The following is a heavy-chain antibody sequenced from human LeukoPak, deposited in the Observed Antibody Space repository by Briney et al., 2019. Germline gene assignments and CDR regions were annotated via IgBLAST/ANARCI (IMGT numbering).Heavy chain of an antibody. D-gene: IGHD3-22*01. CDR1: GGTFSSYA. CDR2: IIPTYDTP. V-gene: IGHV1-69*06. Sequence: SVKVSCKASGGTFSSYAISWVRQAPGQGLEWMGGIIPTYDTPNYAQKFQGRVTITADKSTSTAYMELSSLRSEDTAVYYCARAHDSSGYQAYWGQGTLVTVAS. CDR3: ARAHDSSGYQAY. J-gene: IGHJ4*02.